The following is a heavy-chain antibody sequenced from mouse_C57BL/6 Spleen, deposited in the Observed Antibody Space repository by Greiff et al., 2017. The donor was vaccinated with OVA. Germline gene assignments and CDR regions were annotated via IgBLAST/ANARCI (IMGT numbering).Heavy chain of an antibody. CDR2: IDPSDSET. J-gene: IGHJ3*01. Sequence: QVQLQQSGAELVRPGSSVKLSCKASGYTFTSYWMHWVKQRPIQGLEWIGNIDPSDSETHYNQKFKDKATLTVDKSSSTAYMQLSSLTSEDSAVYYCAREGVITTVEAWFAYWGRGTLVTVSA. D-gene: IGHD1-1*01. CDR1: GYTFTSYW. CDR3: AREGVITTVEAWFAY. V-gene: IGHV1-52*01.